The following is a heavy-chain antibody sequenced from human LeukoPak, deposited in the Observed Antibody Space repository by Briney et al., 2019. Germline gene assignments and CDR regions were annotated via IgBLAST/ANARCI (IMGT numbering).Heavy chain of an antibody. Sequence: PGGSLRLSCAASGFTFSSYAMHWVRQAPGKGLEWVAVISYDGSNKYYADSVKGRFTISRDNSKNTLYLQMTSLRAEDTAVYYCARDRDTAMANWFDPWGQGPLVTVSS. D-gene: IGHD5-18*01. CDR2: ISYDGSNK. CDR3: ARDRDTAMANWFDP. V-gene: IGHV3-30*04. CDR1: GFTFSSYA. J-gene: IGHJ5*02.